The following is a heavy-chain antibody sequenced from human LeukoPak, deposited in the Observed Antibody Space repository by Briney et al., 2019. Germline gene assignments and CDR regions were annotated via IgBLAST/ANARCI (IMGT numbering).Heavy chain of an antibody. J-gene: IGHJ4*02. Sequence: SQTLSLTCTVSGGSISSGSYYWSWIRQPPGKGLEWIGYIYYSGSTNYNPSLKSRVTISVDTSKNQFSLKLSSVTAADTAVYYCARASYGDPFDYWGQGTLVTVSS. CDR3: ARASYGDPFDY. CDR1: GGSISSGSYY. V-gene: IGHV4-61*01. D-gene: IGHD4-17*01. CDR2: IYYSGST.